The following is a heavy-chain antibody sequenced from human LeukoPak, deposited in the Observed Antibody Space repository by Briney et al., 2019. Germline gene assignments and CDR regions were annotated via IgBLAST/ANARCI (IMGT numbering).Heavy chain of an antibody. D-gene: IGHD4-17*01. CDR3: AREPGDGDRAPYYFDY. J-gene: IGHJ4*02. CDR2: ISAYNGNT. CDR1: GYTFTSYG. V-gene: IGHV1-18*01. Sequence: GASVKVSCKASGYTFTSYGISWVRQAPGQGLEWMGWISAYNGNTNYAQKLQGRVTMTTDTSTSTAYMELRSLRSDDTAVYYCAREPGDGDRAPYYFDYWGQGTLVTVSS.